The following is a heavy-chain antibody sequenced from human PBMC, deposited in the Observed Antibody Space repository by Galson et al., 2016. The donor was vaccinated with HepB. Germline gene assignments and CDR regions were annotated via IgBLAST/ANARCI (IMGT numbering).Heavy chain of an antibody. CDR1: GYTFTDYY. D-gene: IGHD1-1*01. V-gene: IGHV1-2*02. J-gene: IGHJ1*01. CDR3: ARAPSNWNAH. CDR2: INPNPGRT. Sequence: SVKVSCKAPGYTFTDYYMHWVRQAPGQGLEWMGWINPNPGRTKYAQKFQGRVTMTRDSSISTAYMELTRLASDDTAIYYCARAPSNWNAHWGPGTLVTVSS.